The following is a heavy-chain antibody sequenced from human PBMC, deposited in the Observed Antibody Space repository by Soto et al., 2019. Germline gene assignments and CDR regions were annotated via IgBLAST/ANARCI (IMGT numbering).Heavy chain of an antibody. Sequence: QVQLQQWGAGLLKPSETLSLSCGVSGGSMTSYYWSWIRQPPGKRLEWMGYIYYSGYTNYNPSLKSRVTISVDTSKSQFSLEMRSVTAADTAVYYCARDSVGSGYDWGQGTLVTVSS. CDR1: GGSMTSYY. CDR3: ARDSVGSGYD. V-gene: IGHV4-59*01. D-gene: IGHD3-22*01. CDR2: IYYSGYT. J-gene: IGHJ4*02.